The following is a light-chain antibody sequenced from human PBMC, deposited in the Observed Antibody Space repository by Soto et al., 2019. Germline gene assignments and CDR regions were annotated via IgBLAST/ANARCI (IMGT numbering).Light chain of an antibody. Sequence: EVGMTQSPVTLSLSPGERATLSCRASQSVSSLLAWYQQKPGQAPRLLIYGASSRATGIPDRFSGSGSGTDFTLTISRLEPEDFAVYYCQQRSNWPPTFGQGTKVDIK. CDR1: QSVSSL. J-gene: IGKJ1*01. CDR2: GAS. CDR3: QQRSNWPPT. V-gene: IGKV3D-20*02.